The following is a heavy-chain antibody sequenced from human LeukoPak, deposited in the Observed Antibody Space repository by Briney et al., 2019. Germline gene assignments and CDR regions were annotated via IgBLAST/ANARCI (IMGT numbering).Heavy chain of an antibody. CDR1: GFTFSSYG. J-gene: IGHJ4*02. Sequence: GGSLRLSCAASGFTFSSYGMHWVRQAPGKGLEWVAVISYDGSNKYYADSVKGRFTISRDNSKNTLYLQMNSLRAEDTAVYYCAKDPLDCSGGSCYPKLDYWGQGTLVTVSS. CDR2: ISYDGSNK. CDR3: AKDPLDCSGGSCYPKLDY. V-gene: IGHV3-30*18. D-gene: IGHD2-15*01.